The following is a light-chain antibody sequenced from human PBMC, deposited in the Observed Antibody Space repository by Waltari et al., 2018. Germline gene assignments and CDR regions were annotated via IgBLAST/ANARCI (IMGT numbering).Light chain of an antibody. CDR3: QSADSSGSL. J-gene: IGLJ2*01. CDR1: ALPDQY. V-gene: IGLV3-25*03. Sequence: SSDLTQSPSVSVSPGQKARITCSGDALPDQYAFWYQQKPGQAHVLVIYKDIDRPSVIPERFSGSSSGTTVTLTISGVQAEDEADYYCQSADSSGSLFGGGTKLTVL. CDR2: KDI.